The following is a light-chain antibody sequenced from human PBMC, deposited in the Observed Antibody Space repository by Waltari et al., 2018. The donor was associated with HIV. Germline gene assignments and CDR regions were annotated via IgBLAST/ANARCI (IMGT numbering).Light chain of an antibody. Sequence: NFMLTQPHSVSESMGETVTISCSDTSGDLADNYVQWYQQRPGSAPTTVIYEDSQRPSGVPDRFSGSIDSSSNSASLTISGLTTEDEADYYCQSYDINNLVVFGGGTKLTVL. CDR2: EDS. CDR1: SGDLADNY. J-gene: IGLJ2*01. V-gene: IGLV6-57*02. CDR3: QSYDINNLVV.